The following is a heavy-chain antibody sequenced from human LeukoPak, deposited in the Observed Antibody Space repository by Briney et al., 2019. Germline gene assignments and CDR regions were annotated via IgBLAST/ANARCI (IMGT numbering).Heavy chain of an antibody. D-gene: IGHD2-21*02. CDR2: INHSGST. V-gene: IGHV4-34*01. Sequence: PSETLSLTCAVYGGSFSGYYWSWIRQPPGKGLEWIGEINHSGSTNYNPSLKSRVTISVDTSKNQFSLKLSSVTAADTAVYYCARLGPGRSGDRVRREYYYYMDVWGKGTTVTISS. CDR1: GGSFSGYY. J-gene: IGHJ6*03. CDR3: ARLGPGRSGDRVRREYYYYMDV.